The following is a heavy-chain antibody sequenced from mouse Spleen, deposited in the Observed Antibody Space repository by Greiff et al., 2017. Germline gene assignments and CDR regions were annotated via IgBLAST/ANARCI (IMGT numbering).Heavy chain of an antibody. CDR3: ARAMNYGMDY. CDR1: GYTFTDYW. V-gene: IGHV1-7*01. Sequence: QVQLQQSGAELAKPGASVKLSCKASGYTFTDYWMHWVKQRPGQGLEWIGYINPSSGYTKYNHNFKDKATLTADKSSSTVYLHLISLTYEASAVFYSARAMNYGMDYWGQGTSVTVSS. J-gene: IGHJ4*01. D-gene: IGHD2-3*01. CDR2: INPSSGYT.